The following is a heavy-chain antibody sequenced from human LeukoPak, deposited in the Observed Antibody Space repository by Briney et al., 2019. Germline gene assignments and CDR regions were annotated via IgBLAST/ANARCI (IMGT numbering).Heavy chain of an antibody. D-gene: IGHD7-27*01. J-gene: IGHJ4*02. CDR3: ARDSNWGSGVDY. CDR1: GYTFTGYY. Sequence: ASVKVSCKASGYTFTGYYMHWVRQAPGQGLEWMGWINPNSGGTNYAQKFQGRVTMTRDTSTSTVYMELSSLRSEDTAVYYCARDSNWGSGVDYWGQGTLVTVSS. CDR2: INPNSGGT. V-gene: IGHV1-2*02.